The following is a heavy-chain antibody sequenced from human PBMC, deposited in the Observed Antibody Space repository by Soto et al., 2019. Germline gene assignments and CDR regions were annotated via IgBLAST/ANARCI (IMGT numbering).Heavy chain of an antibody. J-gene: IGHJ4*02. CDR3: ARDGYCSGGSCYSGFDY. D-gene: IGHD2-15*01. V-gene: IGHV1-46*01. CDR1: GYTFTSYY. Sequence: ASVKVSCKASGYTFTSYYMHWVRQAPGQGLEWMGIINPSGGSTSYAQKFQGRVTMTRDTSTSTVYMELSSLRSEDTAVYYCARDGYCSGGSCYSGFDYWGQGTLVTVSS. CDR2: INPSGGST.